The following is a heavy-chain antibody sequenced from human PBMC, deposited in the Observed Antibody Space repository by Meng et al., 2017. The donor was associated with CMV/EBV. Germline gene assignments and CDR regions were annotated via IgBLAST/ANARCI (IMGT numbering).Heavy chain of an antibody. CDR1: GYSFTGHH. Sequence: ASVKVSCKASGYSFTGHHIHWVRQTPGQGLEWMGWISPSSGDTNYAQKFQGRVTMTRDTSITTVYMEVSSPKSDDTAVYHCARAWGSQQLLSSLDYWGQGTLVTVSS. CDR3: ARAWGSQQLLSSLDY. V-gene: IGHV1-2*02. D-gene: IGHD6-13*01. CDR2: ISPSSGDT. J-gene: IGHJ4*02.